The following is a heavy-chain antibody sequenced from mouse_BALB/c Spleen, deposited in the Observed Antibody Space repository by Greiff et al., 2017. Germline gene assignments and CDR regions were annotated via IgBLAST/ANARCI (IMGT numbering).Heavy chain of an antibody. Sequence: VKLVESGPGLVQPSQSLSITCTVSGFSLTSYGVHWVRQSPGKGLEWLGVIWSGGSTDYNAAFISRLSISKDNSKSQVFFKMNSLQANDTAIYYCAIYGSSYGAMDYWGQGTSVTVSS. J-gene: IGHJ4*01. D-gene: IGHD1-1*01. CDR2: IWSGGST. V-gene: IGHV2-2*02. CDR1: GFSLTSYG. CDR3: AIYGSSYGAMDY.